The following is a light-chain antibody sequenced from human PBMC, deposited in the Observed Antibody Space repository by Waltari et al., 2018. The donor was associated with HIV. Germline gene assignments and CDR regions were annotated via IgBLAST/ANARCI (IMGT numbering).Light chain of an antibody. J-gene: IGLJ2*01. CDR2: EDK. Sequence: SFALTQPPSLSVSPGQTVRITCSGQHLGEKLVCWYQLKPGQSPLLLIYEDKKRPSGIPQRFAASNSGNTATLAITGTQSVDEAEYFCQTWDGSAGVFGGGTKLTVL. CDR3: QTWDGSAGV. V-gene: IGLV3-1*01. CDR1: HLGEKL.